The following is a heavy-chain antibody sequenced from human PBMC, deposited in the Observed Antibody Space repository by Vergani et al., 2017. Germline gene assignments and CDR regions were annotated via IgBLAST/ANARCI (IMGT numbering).Heavy chain of an antibody. Sequence: VQLVESGGGLVKPGGSLRLSCAASGFTFSDYYMSWIRQAPGKGLEWVSGISWNSGSIGYADSVKGRFTISRDNAKNSLYLQMNSLRAEDTALYYCAKVEYGGNTRGYFDYWGQGTLVTVSS. V-gene: IGHV3-9*01. CDR1: GFTFSDYY. D-gene: IGHD4-23*01. CDR2: ISWNSGSI. J-gene: IGHJ4*02. CDR3: AKVEYGGNTRGYFDY.